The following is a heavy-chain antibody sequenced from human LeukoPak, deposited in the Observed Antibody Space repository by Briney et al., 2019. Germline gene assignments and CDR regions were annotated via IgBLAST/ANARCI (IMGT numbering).Heavy chain of an antibody. CDR2: INPKSGGT. CDR3: TRGAGVPGPRLLPATIRAPFDY. D-gene: IGHD2-2*01. J-gene: IGHJ4*02. V-gene: IGHV1-2*02. CDR1: GHTFNGYY. Sequence: GASVKVSCKASGHTFNGYYLHWVRQAPGQGLEWMGWINPKSGGTAYAQKFQGRVSMTSDTCIRTGHMELSRLTSDDAAVYYCTRGAGVPGPRLLPATIRAPFDYWGQGTLVTVSS.